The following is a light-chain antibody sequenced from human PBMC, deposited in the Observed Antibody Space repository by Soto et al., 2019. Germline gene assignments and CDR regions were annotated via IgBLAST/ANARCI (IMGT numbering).Light chain of an antibody. J-gene: IGKJ1*01. V-gene: IGKV3-20*01. CDR1: QSVTTQ. CDR2: GAS. CDR3: QQYGGSTRT. Sequence: IVLTQSPGTLSLSPGERATLSCRASQSVTTQLAWYQQKPGQAPRLIIHGASSRATGVPDRITGSGSGTDFTLSISRLEHEDFAVYYCQQYGGSTRTFGQGTKADIK.